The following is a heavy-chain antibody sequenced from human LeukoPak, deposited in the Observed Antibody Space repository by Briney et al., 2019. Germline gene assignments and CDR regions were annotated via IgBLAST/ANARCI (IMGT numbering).Heavy chain of an antibody. CDR3: ARDRFWSGYYNAFDY. J-gene: IGHJ4*02. CDR2: IWYDGSNK. V-gene: IGHV3-33*01. D-gene: IGHD3-3*01. Sequence: PGGSLRLSCAASGFTFSSYGMHWVRQAPGKGLEWVAVIWYDGSNKYYADSVKGRFTISRDNSKNTLYLQMNSLRAEDTAVYYCARDRFWSGYYNAFDYWGQGTLVTVSS. CDR1: GFTFSSYG.